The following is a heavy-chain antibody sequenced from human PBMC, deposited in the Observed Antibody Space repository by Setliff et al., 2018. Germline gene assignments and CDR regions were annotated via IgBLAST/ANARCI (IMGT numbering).Heavy chain of an antibody. CDR1: GFTFSNCW. V-gene: IGHV3-7*01. CDR2: INPDSSEK. CDR3: FGAGTCSY. J-gene: IGHJ4*02. D-gene: IGHD3-10*01. Sequence: GGSLRLSCAASGFTFSNCWGSWVRPAPGKGLEWLASINPDSSEKYSVDFVKGRFTISRDNAKNSLSLPMNSLRTEDTAVYYCFGAGTCSYWGQGTLVTVSS.